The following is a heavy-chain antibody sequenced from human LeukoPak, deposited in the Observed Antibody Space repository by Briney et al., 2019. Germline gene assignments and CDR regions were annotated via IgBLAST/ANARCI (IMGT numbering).Heavy chain of an antibody. Sequence: AETLSLTCAVYGGSFSGYYWSWIRQPPGKGLEWIGEIKHSGSTNYNPSLQSRVTISVDTSKNQFSLKLSSVTAADTAVYYCARSKRGNWASRAYNDYWGQGTLVTVSS. CDR3: ARSKRGNWASRAYNDY. D-gene: IGHD7-27*01. CDR2: IKHSGST. CDR1: GGSFSGYY. V-gene: IGHV4-34*01. J-gene: IGHJ4*02.